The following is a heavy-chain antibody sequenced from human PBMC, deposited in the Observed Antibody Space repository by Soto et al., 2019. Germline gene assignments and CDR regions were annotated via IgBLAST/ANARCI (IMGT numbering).Heavy chain of an antibody. Sequence: AASVKVSCKASGGTFGSHGIAWVRQAPGQGLEWMGGFIAMLGTPTYAKKVQGRATITADESLTSSYLELRSLRSEDTGVYFCARGAMANFDYWGQGTVVTVSS. D-gene: IGHD5-18*01. CDR2: FIAMLGTP. CDR1: GGTFGSHG. V-gene: IGHV1-69*13. J-gene: IGHJ4*02. CDR3: ARGAMANFDY.